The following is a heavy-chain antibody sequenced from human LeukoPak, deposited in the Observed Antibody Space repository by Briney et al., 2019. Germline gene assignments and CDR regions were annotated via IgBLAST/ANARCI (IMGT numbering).Heavy chain of an antibody. D-gene: IGHD3-22*01. CDR2: INPNSGGT. CDR1: GGTFSSYA. CDR3: ARGGGYYDSSGSIDY. J-gene: IGHJ4*02. Sequence: ASVKVSCKASGGTFSSYAISWVRQAPGQGLEWMGWINPNSGGTNYAQKFQGRVTMTRDTSISTAYMELSRLRSDDTAVYYCARGGGYYDSSGSIDYWGQGTLVTVSS. V-gene: IGHV1-2*02.